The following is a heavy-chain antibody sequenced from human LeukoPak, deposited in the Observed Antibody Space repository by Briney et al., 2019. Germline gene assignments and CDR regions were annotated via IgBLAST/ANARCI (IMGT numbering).Heavy chain of an antibody. CDR2: IKQDGSEK. D-gene: IGHD3-9*01. J-gene: IGHJ4*02. CDR3: ARDQYDILTGYYGSFDY. V-gene: IGHV3-7*01. CDR1: GFTFSSYW. Sequence: GGSLGLSCAASGFTFSSYWMSWVRQAPGKGLEWVANIKQDGSEKYYVDSVKGRFTISRDNAKNSLYLQMNSLRAEDTAVYYCARDQYDILTGYYGSFDYWGQGTLVTVSS.